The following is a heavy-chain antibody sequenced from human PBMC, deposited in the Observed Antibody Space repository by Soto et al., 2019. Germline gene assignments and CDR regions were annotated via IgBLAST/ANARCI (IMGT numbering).Heavy chain of an antibody. J-gene: IGHJ6*02. CDR2: INHSGST. Sequence: SETLSLTCAVYGGSFSGYYWSWIRQPPGKGLEWIGEINHSGSTNYNPSLKSRVTISVDTSKNQFSLKLSSVTAADTAVYYCARLRLGELSLYPYYYYGMDVRGQGTTVTVSS. CDR3: ARLRLGELSLYPYYYYGMDV. CDR1: GGSFSGYY. V-gene: IGHV4-34*01. D-gene: IGHD3-16*02.